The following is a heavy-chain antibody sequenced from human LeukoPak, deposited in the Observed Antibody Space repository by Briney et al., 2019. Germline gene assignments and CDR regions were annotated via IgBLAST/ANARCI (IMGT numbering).Heavy chain of an antibody. J-gene: IGHJ3*02. V-gene: IGHV3-30*03. CDR3: ARGPSSWDPHDAFDI. D-gene: IGHD6-13*01. Sequence: GGSLRLSCAASGFTFSSYSMNWVRQAPGKGLEWVAVISYDGSNKCYADSVKGRFTISRDNSKNTLYLQMNSLRAEDTAVYYCARGPSSWDPHDAFDIWGQGTMVTVSS. CDR1: GFTFSSYS. CDR2: ISYDGSNK.